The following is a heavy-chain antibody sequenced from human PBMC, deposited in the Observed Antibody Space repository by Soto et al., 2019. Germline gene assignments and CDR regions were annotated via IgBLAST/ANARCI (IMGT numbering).Heavy chain of an antibody. D-gene: IGHD6-13*01. CDR1: GGSISSYF. Sequence: SATLSLTCTVSGGSISSYFYIWVRQPPGKGLEWIGSVYYTGTTDYNPSLKSRVTISVDTSKTQFSLNLRSVTAADTAVYYCARDLAAVPRAFDYWGRGTLVTVSS. V-gene: IGHV4-59*01. J-gene: IGHJ4*02. CDR3: ARDLAAVPRAFDY. CDR2: VYYTGTT.